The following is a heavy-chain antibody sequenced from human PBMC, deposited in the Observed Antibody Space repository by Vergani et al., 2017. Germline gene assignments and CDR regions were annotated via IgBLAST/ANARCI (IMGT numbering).Heavy chain of an antibody. CDR3: AKDRDYGDSYHDAVDI. D-gene: IGHD4-17*01. V-gene: IGHV3-23*01. Sequence: EVQLLESGGGLVQPGGSLRLSCAASGFTFSSYAMSWVRQAPGKGLEWVSAISGSGGSTYYADSVKGRFTISRDNSKNTLYLQMNSLRAEDTAVYYCAKDRDYGDSYHDAVDIWGQGTMVTVSS. CDR1: GFTFSSYA. CDR2: ISGSGGST. J-gene: IGHJ3*02.